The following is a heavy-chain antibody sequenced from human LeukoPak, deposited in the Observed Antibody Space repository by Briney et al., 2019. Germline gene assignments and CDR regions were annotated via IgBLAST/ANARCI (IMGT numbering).Heavy chain of an antibody. CDR1: GYSISSGYY. D-gene: IGHD1-1*01. CDR2: IYHSGST. CDR3: ARQNGLKTEFDY. Sequence: PSETLSLTCAVSGYSISSGYYWGWIRQPPGKGLEWIGSIYHSGSTYYNPSLKSRVTISVDTSKNQFSLKLSSVTAADTAVYYCARQNGLKTEFDYWGQGTLVTVSS. J-gene: IGHJ4*02. V-gene: IGHV4-38-2*01.